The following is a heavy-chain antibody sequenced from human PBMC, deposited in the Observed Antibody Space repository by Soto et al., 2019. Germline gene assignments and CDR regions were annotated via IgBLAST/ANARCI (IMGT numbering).Heavy chain of an antibody. V-gene: IGHV4-39*01. CDR2: IYYSGST. J-gene: IGHJ6*03. CDR1: GGSISSSSYY. CDR3: ARYLRDYYYYMDV. Sequence: SETLSLTCTVSGGSISSSSYYWGWIRQPPGKGLEWIGSIYYSGSTYYNPSLRSRVTISVDTSKNQFSLKLSSVTAADTAVYYCARYLRDYYYYMDVWGKGTTVTVSS.